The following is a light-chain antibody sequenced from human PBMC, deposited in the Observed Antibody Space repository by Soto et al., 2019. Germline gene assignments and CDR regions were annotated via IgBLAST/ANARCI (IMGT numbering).Light chain of an antibody. CDR3: QHYNSYSEA. CDR2: GAS. J-gene: IGKJ1*01. CDR1: ETVNSNY. V-gene: IGKV3-20*01. Sequence: DIVLTQSPGTLSLSPGERATLSCRASETVNSNYLAWYQHKRGQAPRLLIYGASSRATGIPDRFSGSGSGTEFTLTISSLQPDDFATYYCQHYNSYSEAFGQGTQIDIK.